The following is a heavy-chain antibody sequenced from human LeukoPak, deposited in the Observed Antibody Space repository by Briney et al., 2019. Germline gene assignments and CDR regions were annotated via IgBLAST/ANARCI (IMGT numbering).Heavy chain of an antibody. CDR3: ARPNYDYVWGSYRPLDY. V-gene: IGHV1-69*06. D-gene: IGHD3-16*02. J-gene: IGHJ4*02. CDR1: GGTFSSYA. CDR2: IIPIFGTA. Sequence: ASVKVSCKASGGTFSSYAISWVRQAPGQGLEWMGGIIPIFGTANYAQKFQGRVTITADKSTSTAYMELSRLRSDDTAVYYCARPNYDYVWGSYRPLDYWGQGTLVTVSS.